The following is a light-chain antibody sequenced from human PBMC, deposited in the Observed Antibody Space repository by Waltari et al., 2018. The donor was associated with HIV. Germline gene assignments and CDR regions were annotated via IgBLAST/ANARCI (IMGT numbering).Light chain of an antibody. V-gene: IGKV3-15*01. CDR2: GAS. J-gene: IGKJ2*01. CDR1: QSVSNN. CDR3: QHYDNWLST. Sequence: ELVLTQSPATMSVSPGERATLSCSASQSVSNNLAWYQQKPGQTPRLLIYGASTRATDIPARFSGSGSGTEFTLTISSLQSEDFAVYYCQHYDNWLSTFGQGTKLEIK.